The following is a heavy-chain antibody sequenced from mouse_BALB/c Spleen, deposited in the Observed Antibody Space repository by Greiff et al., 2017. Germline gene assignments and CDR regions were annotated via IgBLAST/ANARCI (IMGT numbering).Heavy chain of an antibody. CDR1: GYTFSSYW. J-gene: IGHJ3*01. V-gene: IGHV1-9*01. CDR3: ARTGDGTGGFAY. CDR2: ILPGSGST. D-gene: IGHD2-1*01. Sequence: QVQLQQSGAELMKPGASVKISCKATGYTFSSYWIEWVKQRPGHGPEWIGEILPGSGSTNYNEKFKGKDTFTAETSSNTAYIQLSSLTSEDSAVYYCARTGDGTGGFAYWGQGTLVTVSA.